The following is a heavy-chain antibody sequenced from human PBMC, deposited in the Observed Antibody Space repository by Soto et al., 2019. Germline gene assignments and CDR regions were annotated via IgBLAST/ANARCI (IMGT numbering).Heavy chain of an antibody. CDR2: ITGGNNT. V-gene: IGHV1-3*01. Sequence: QVPLVQSGAEVRKPGASVKISCRASGYTFTSYAIHWVRLAPGHGLEWMGWITGGNNTKYSPTFMGRVSIRSDTSATIAHMDLSSSRGEDTVLYFCARGRLVTDYGGQRTLVTISS. CDR1: GYTFTSYA. CDR3: ARGRLVTDY. D-gene: IGHD3-10*01. J-gene: IGHJ4*02.